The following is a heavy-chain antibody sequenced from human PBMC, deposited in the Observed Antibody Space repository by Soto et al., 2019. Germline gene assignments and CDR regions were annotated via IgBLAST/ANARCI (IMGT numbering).Heavy chain of an antibody. V-gene: IGHV3-21*01. J-gene: IGHJ6*02. CDR3: ARDIPPGTTPRGYYYYGMDV. CDR1: GFTFSSYS. Sequence: GGSLRLSCAASGFTFSSYSMNWVRQAPGKGLEWVSSISSSSSYIYYADSVKGRFTISRDNAKNSLYLQMNSLRAEDTAVYYCARDIPPGTTPRGYYYYGMDVWGQGTTVTVAS. CDR2: ISSSSSYI. D-gene: IGHD1-1*01.